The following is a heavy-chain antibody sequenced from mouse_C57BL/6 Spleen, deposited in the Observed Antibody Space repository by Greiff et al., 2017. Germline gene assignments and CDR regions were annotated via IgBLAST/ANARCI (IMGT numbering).Heavy chain of an antibody. V-gene: IGHV1-39*01. Sequence: VQLKQSGPELVKPGASVKISCKASGYSFTDYNMNWVQQSNGKSLEWIGVINPNYGTTRYNQKFKGKATLTVDPSSSTAYMQLNSLTSEGSAVYYCARKGDYYGTSFAYWGQGTLVTVSA. D-gene: IGHD1-1*01. J-gene: IGHJ3*01. CDR3: ARKGDYYGTSFAY. CDR2: INPNYGTT. CDR1: GYSFTDYN.